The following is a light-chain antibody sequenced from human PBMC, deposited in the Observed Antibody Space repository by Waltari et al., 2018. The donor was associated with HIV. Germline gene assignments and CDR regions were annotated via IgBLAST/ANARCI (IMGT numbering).Light chain of an antibody. CDR3: QAWGSSTSGV. Sequence: SSEVTQPPSVAVSPGQPASITCSGYALGAKYTCCYQQKPGQSPLLVIYQDNKRPSGIPERVSASSSGHTATLTISGTLPMDEADYYCQAWGSSTSGVFGRGTRLTVL. V-gene: IGLV3-1*01. J-gene: IGLJ2*01. CDR2: QDN. CDR1: ALGAKY.